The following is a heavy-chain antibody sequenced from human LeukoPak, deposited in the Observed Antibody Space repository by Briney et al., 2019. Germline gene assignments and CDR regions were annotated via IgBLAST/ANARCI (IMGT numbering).Heavy chain of an antibody. CDR1: GFTFSSYA. J-gene: IGHJ4*02. CDR3: AKDLWFGDSVEYYFDY. D-gene: IGHD3-10*01. Sequence: GGSLRLSCAASGFTFSSYAMSWVRQAPGKGLEWVSAISGSGGSTYYADSVKGRFTISRDNSKNTLYLQMNSLRAEDTAVYYCAKDLWFGDSVEYYFDYWGQGTPVTVSS. CDR2: ISGSGGST. V-gene: IGHV3-23*01.